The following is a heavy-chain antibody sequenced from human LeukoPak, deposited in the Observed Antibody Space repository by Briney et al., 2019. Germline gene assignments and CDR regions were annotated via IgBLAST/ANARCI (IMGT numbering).Heavy chain of an antibody. Sequence: SETLSLTCAVYGGSFSGYSWSWIRQPPGKGLEWIGYIYHSGSTYYNPSLKSRVTISVDRSKNQFSLKLSSVTAADTAVYYCARTYYYDSSGYLAFDIWGQGTMVTVSS. V-gene: IGHV4-30-2*01. J-gene: IGHJ3*02. CDR2: IYHSGST. CDR3: ARTYYYDSSGYLAFDI. D-gene: IGHD3-22*01. CDR1: GGSFSGYS.